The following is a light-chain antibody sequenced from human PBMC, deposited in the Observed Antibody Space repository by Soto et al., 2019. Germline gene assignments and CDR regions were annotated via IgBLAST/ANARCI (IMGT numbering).Light chain of an antibody. CDR2: GAS. V-gene: IGKV1-39*01. J-gene: IGKJ2*01. CDR3: QQSYTSPYT. Sequence: DIQVTQSPSSLSASVGDRVTITCRASQSISRYLNWYRQKPGKAPSLLIYGASNLQRGVPSRFTGSGSGTEFTLTISSLQPEDFAAFYCQQSYTSPYTFGQGTKLEIK. CDR1: QSISRY.